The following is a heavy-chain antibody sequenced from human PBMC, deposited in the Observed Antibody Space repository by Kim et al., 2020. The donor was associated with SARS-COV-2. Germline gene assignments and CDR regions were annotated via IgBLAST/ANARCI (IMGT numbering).Heavy chain of an antibody. D-gene: IGHD3-22*01. J-gene: IGHJ4*02. CDR1: GFTFSSYE. CDR2: ISSSGSTI. V-gene: IGHV3-48*03. Sequence: GGSLRLSCAASGFTFSSYEMNWVRQAPGKGLEWVSYISSSGSTIYYADSVKGRFTISRDNAKNSLYLQMNSLRAEDTAVYYCAREFPDYYDSSGYYYGFDYWGQGTLVTVSS. CDR3: AREFPDYYDSSGYYYGFDY.